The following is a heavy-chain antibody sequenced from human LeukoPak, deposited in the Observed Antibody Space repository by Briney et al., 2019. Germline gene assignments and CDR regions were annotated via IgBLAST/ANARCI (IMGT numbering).Heavy chain of an antibody. CDR3: ASRLSTSTGQVDY. CDR1: GGSISSGGYY. J-gene: IGHJ4*02. D-gene: IGHD1-1*01. Sequence: SQTLSLTCTVSGGSISSGGYYWSWIRQHPGKGLEWIGYIYYSGSTYYNPSLKSRVTISVDTSKNQFSLKLSSVTAADTAVYYCASRLSTSTGQVDYWGQGTLVTVSS. V-gene: IGHV4-31*03. CDR2: IYYSGST.